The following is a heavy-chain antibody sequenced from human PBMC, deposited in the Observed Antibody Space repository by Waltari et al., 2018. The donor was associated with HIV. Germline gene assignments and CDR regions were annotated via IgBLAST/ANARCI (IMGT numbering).Heavy chain of an antibody. J-gene: IGHJ6*02. D-gene: IGHD3-10*01. CDR2: IYSVGTR. Sequence: EVQLVETGGGLIQPGGSLRLSCVASGFPVRSSQMSWFRQAPGKGPEWVSVIYSVGTRYYTDSVKGRFTISRDESKNTVNLQLNSLRAEDTAVYYCGRMMVRGVIMTGVDVWGQGTTVIVSS. CDR3: GRMMVRGVIMTGVDV. CDR1: GFPVRSSQ. V-gene: IGHV3-53*02.